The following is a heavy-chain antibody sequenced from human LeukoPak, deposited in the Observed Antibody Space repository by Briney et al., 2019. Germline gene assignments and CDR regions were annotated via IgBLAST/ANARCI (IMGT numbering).Heavy chain of an antibody. CDR1: GFTVSSNY. J-gene: IGHJ4*02. CDR2: IYSGGST. CDR3: ARDLYSSSWSHFDY. D-gene: IGHD6-13*01. V-gene: IGHV3-66*02. Sequence: GSLRLSCAASGFTVSSNYMSWVRQAPGKGLEWVSVIYSGGSTYYADSVKGRFTNSTDNTKNTLYLQMNSLRAEDTAVYYCARDLYSSSWSHFDYWGQGTLVTVSS.